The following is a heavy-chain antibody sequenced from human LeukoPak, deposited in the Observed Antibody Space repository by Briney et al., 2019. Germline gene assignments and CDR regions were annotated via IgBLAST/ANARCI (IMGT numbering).Heavy chain of an antibody. Sequence: ASVKVSCKASGNTFTNYDINWVRQATGQGLEWMGWMNPNSGNTGYAQKFQGRVTMTRNTSISTAYMELSSLRSEDTAVYYCASGSHYDNSGYFELFDYRGQGTLVTVSS. D-gene: IGHD3-22*01. J-gene: IGHJ4*02. V-gene: IGHV1-8*01. CDR2: MNPNSGNT. CDR3: ASGSHYDNSGYFELFDY. CDR1: GNTFTNYD.